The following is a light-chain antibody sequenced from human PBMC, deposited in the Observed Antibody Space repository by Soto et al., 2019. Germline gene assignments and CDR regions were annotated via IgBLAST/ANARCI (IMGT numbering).Light chain of an antibody. J-gene: IGKJ4*01. CDR1: QGISSR. V-gene: IGKV1-12*01. CDR2: AAS. CDR3: QQTNSFPLT. Sequence: DIQMTQSPSSVSASVGDRVTITCRASQGISSRLAWYQQNPGKAPNLLIYAASSLQSGVPSRFSGSGSETDFTLTIGSLQPEDFATYDCQQTNSFPLTFGGGTKVEIK.